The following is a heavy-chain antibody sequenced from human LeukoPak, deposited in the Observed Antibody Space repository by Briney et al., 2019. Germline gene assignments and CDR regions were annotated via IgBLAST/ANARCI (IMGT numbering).Heavy chain of an antibody. J-gene: IGHJ2*01. V-gene: IGHV1-2*04. CDR2: INPNSGGT. D-gene: IGHD6-19*01. Sequence: ASVKVSCKASGYTFTSYGISWVRQAPGQGLEWMGWINPNSGGTNYAQKFQGWVTMTRDTSISTAYMELSRLGSDDTAVYYCARGGQWRNGGYWYFDLWGRGTLVTVSS. CDR1: GYTFTSYG. CDR3: ARGGQWRNGGYWYFDL.